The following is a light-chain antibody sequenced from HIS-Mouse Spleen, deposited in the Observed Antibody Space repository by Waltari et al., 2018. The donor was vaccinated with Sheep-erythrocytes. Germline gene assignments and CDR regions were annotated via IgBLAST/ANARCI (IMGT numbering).Light chain of an antibody. CDR2: EDS. V-gene: IGLV3-10*01. Sequence: SYELPQPPSVSVSPGQTARIPCSGDALPKKYAYWYQQKSGQAPVLVIYEDSKRPSGIPERFSGSSSGTMATLTISGAQVEDEADYYCYSTDSSGNHSWVFGGGTKLTVL. CDR3: YSTDSSGNHSWV. CDR1: ALPKKY. J-gene: IGLJ3*02.